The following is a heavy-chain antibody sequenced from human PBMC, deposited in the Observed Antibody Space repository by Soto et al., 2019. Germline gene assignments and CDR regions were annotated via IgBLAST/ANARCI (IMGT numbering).Heavy chain of an antibody. Sequence: ASVKVSCKASGYTFTSFSWVRQAPGQGLEWMGWISAYTNYAQKLRGRVTMTTDTSTSTAYMELRSLRSDDTAVYYCASETSVNAFEVWGQGTMVTVSS. V-gene: IGHV1-18*01. CDR3: ASETSVNAFEV. CDR1: GYTFTS. CDR2: ISAYT. D-gene: IGHD3-3*01. J-gene: IGHJ3*01.